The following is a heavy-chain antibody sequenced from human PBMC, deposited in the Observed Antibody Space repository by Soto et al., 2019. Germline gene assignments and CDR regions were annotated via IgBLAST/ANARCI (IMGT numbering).Heavy chain of an antibody. CDR3: ARYSGKYQGPIDY. J-gene: IGHJ4*02. D-gene: IGHD1-26*01. V-gene: IGHV3-30*03. CDR1: GFTFSHYG. CDR2: ISYDGSNK. Sequence: VGSLRLSCAASGFTFSHYGIHWVRQARGKGLEWLAVISYDGSNKHYADSVKGRFTVSRDNSKNTLYLQMNSLRAEDTAVYFCARYSGKYQGPIDYWGQGTLVTVSS.